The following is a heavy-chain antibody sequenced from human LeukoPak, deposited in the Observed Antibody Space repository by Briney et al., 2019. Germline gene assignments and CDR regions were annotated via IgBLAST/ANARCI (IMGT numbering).Heavy chain of an antibody. D-gene: IGHD3-22*01. CDR1: GGTFSSYA. J-gene: IGHJ4*02. CDR2: IIPIFGTA. CDR3: ARDPYYYDSSGNY. V-gene: IGHV1-69*06. Sequence: GASVKVSCKASGGTFSSYAISWVRQAPGQGLEWMGRIIPIFGTANYAQKFQGRVTITADKSTSTAYMELSSLRSEDTAVYYCARDPYYYDSSGNYWGQGTLVTVSS.